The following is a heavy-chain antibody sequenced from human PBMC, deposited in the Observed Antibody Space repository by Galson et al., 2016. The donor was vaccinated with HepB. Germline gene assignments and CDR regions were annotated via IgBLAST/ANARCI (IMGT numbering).Heavy chain of an antibody. V-gene: IGHV3-21*01. CDR3: ARPPEGDRRYFDL. J-gene: IGHJ2*01. D-gene: IGHD3-16*01. CDR1: GFTFSTYS. Sequence: SLRLSCAAYGFTFSTYSMNWVRQAPGKGLEWVSFISITSGYKYYADSLKGRVTISRDNAKNSLYLQMNSLRAEDTAVYYCARPPEGDRRYFDLWGRGTLVTVSS. CDR2: ISITSGYK.